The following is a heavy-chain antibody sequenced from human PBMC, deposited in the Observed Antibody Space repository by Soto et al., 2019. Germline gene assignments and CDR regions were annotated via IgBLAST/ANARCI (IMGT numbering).Heavy chain of an antibody. CDR3: ARDSTITEILVMDY. CDR1: GYTFSHHG. Sequence: QVQLVQSGPEVKKPGASVKVSCKASGYTFSHHGISWVRQAPGQGLEWMGWISIFNGNANYAQKFQGRISLTADTSSSTAYMEVRSLRSDDTAVYYCARDSTITEILVMDYWGQGTPVTVST. CDR2: ISIFNGNA. J-gene: IGHJ4*02. D-gene: IGHD3-22*01. V-gene: IGHV1-18*04.